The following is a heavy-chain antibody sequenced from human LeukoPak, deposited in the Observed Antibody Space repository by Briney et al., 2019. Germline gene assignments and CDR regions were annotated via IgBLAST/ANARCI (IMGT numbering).Heavy chain of an antibody. V-gene: IGHV1-69*06. J-gene: IGHJ6*03. D-gene: IGHD2-2*01. Sequence: GASVKVSCKASGGTFSSYAISWVRQAPGQGLEWMGRIIPIFGTANYAQKFQGRVTITADKSTSTAYMELSSLRSEDTAVYYCARSFCSSTSCYGASYYYYMDVWGKGTTVTVSS. CDR2: IIPIFGTA. CDR3: ARSFCSSTSCYGASYYYYMDV. CDR1: GGTFSSYA.